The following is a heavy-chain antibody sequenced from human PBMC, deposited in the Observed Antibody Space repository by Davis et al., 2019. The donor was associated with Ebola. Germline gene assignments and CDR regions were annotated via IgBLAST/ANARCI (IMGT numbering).Heavy chain of an antibody. CDR2: ISYDGSNK. D-gene: IGHD2-15*01. Sequence: PGGSLRLSCAASGFTFSSYAMHWVRQAPGKGLEWVAVISYDGSNKYYADSVKGRFTISRDNSKNTLYLQMNSLRAEDTAVYYCAKGGSIVVVVAATSHPAPLGDYWGQGTLVTVSS. CDR3: AKGGSIVVVVAATSHPAPLGDY. V-gene: IGHV3-30-3*01. CDR1: GFTFSSYA. J-gene: IGHJ4*02.